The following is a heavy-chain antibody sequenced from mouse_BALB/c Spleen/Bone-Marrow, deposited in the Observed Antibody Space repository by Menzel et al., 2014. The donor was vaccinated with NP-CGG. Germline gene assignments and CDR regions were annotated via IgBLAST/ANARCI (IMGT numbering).Heavy chain of an antibody. V-gene: IGHV1-77*01. D-gene: IGHD1-1*02. J-gene: IGHJ2*01. CDR3: VTDPYYGRQYYFDY. CDR2: IYPGSGST. CDR1: GYTFTDYV. Sequence: QVQLQQSGPELVKPGASVKMSCKASGYTFTDYVISWVKQRTGQGLEWIGEIYPGSGSTYYNEKFKGKATLTADKSSNIVYMQLISLTSEDSAVFFCVTDPYYGRQYYFDYWGQGTTLTVSS.